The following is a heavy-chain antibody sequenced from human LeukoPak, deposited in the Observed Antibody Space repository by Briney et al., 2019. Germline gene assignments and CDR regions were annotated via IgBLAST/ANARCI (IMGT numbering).Heavy chain of an antibody. J-gene: IGHJ4*02. CDR3: ARHSGYHSTMYLDY. CDR1: GGTFNSYA. V-gene: IGHV1-69*13. CDR2: ITAIFRTA. Sequence: GASVKVSCKTSGGTFNSYAISWVRQAPGQGLEWMGGITAIFRTANYAQKFQGRVTITADEFMSTVYIELSSLRSEDTAVYYCARHSGYHSTMYLDYWGQGTLVTVSS. D-gene: IGHD3-22*01.